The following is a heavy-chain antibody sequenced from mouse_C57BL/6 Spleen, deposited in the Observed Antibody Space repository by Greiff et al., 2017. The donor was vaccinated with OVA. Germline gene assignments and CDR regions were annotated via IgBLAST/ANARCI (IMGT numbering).Heavy chain of an antibody. J-gene: IGHJ4*01. CDR1: GFTFNTYA. CDR3: VREGILRYYYAMDY. CDR2: IRSKSSTYAT. D-gene: IGHD1-1*01. Sequence: EVQLQESGGGLVQPKGSLKLSCAASGFTFNTYAMHWVRQAPGKGLEWVARIRSKSSTYATYYADSVKDRFTISRDDSQSMLYLQMNNLKTEDTAMYYCVREGILRYYYAMDYWGQGTSVTVSS. V-gene: IGHV10-3*01.